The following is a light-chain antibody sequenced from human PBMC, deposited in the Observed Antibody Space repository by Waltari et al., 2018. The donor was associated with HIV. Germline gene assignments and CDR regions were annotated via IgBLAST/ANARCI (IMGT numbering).Light chain of an antibody. V-gene: IGKV3-15*01. CDR3: QQNNNWPPIT. CDR1: QSVSSD. CDR2: GAS. J-gene: IGKJ5*01. Sequence: EIVMTQSPATLSVSPGERATLSCRASQSVSSDLAWYQQRPGQAPRLLIYGASTRATGIPARFSGSGSGTEFTLTISSLQSEDFAVYYCQQNNNWPPITFGQGTHWRLN.